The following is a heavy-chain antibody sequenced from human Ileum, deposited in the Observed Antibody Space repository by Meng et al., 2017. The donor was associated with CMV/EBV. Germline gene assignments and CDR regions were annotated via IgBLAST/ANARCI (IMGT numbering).Heavy chain of an antibody. CDR3: AKGLLGYFDL. CDR2: ISGSGGST. Sequence: LYCAASGFTFSSYAMSWVRQATGKGLEWVSAISGSGGSTYYADSVKGRFTISRDNSKNTLYLQMNSLRAEDTAVYYCAKGLLGYFDLWGRGTLVTVSS. J-gene: IGHJ2*01. CDR1: GFTFSSYA. D-gene: IGHD1-26*01. V-gene: IGHV3-23*01.